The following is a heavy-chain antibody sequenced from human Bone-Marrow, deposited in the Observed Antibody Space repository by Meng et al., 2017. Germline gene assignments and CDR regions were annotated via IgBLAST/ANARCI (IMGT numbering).Heavy chain of an antibody. D-gene: IGHD3-9*01. CDR3: ARDPRGDISYYFDH. J-gene: IGHJ4*02. CDR2: IKQDGSEK. Sequence: GESLKISCTVSGFDFGAYWMSWVRQAPGKGLEWVANIKQDGSEKYYVDSVMGRFTISRDNSKNSLYLQMNSLRSEDTAVYYCARDPRGDISYYFDHWGQGTLVTVSS. CDR1: GFDFGAYW. V-gene: IGHV3-7*03.